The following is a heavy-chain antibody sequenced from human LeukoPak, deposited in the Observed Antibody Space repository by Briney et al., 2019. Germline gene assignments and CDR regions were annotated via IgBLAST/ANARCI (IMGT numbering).Heavy chain of an antibody. CDR1: GGSFSGYY. Sequence: PSETLSLTCAVYGGSFSGYYWSWIRQPPGKGLEWIGEINHSGSTNYNPSLKSRVTISVDTSKNQFSLKLSSVTAADTAVYYCARGGGIAARRWWFDPWGQGTLVTVSS. CDR2: INHSGST. J-gene: IGHJ5*02. CDR3: ARGGGIAARRWWFDP. D-gene: IGHD6-6*01. V-gene: IGHV4-34*01.